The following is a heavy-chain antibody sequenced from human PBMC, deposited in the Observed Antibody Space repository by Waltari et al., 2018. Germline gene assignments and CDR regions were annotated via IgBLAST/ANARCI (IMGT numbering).Heavy chain of an antibody. CDR3: ARDPGSGRFFDY. D-gene: IGHD1-26*01. V-gene: IGHV3-21*02. Sequence: EVQLVESGGGLVKHGGSLRLSCSTSGFSFRRYSMGWVRQAPGKGLELISTISSTSSYIFDTDSLRGRFAISRDNARDLLYLQMNSLRAEDTAVYYCARDPGSGRFFDYWGQGILVTVSS. CDR1: GFSFRRYS. J-gene: IGHJ4*02. CDR2: ISSTSSYI.